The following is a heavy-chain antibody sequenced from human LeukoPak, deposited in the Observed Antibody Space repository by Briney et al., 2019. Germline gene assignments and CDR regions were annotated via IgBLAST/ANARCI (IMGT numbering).Heavy chain of an antibody. J-gene: IGHJ4*02. CDR1: GFTFSSYA. D-gene: IGHD1-1*01. Sequence: GRSLRLSCAASGFTFSSYAMHWVRQAPGKGLEWVAVISYDGSNKYYADSVKGRFTISRDNSKNTLYLQMNSLRAEDTAVYYCARDKYTKGNFDYWGQGTLVTVSS. CDR3: ARDKYTKGNFDY. CDR2: ISYDGSNK. V-gene: IGHV3-30-3*01.